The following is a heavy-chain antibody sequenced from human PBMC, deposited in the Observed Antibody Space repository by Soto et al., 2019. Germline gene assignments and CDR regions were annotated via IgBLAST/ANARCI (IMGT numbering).Heavy chain of an antibody. D-gene: IGHD6-13*01. CDR2: IFPIFGTG. CDR1: GGTFSSYA. Sequence: QVQLVQAGAEVKKPGSSVKVSCKASGGTFSSYAISWVRQAPGQGLEWMGGIFPIFGTGNYAQKFQGRVTITADESTSTAKMELSSLRSEDTAVYYCARVSGGVYSSLTDYFDYWGQGTLVTVSS. CDR3: ARVSGGVYSSLTDYFDY. J-gene: IGHJ4*02. V-gene: IGHV1-69*01.